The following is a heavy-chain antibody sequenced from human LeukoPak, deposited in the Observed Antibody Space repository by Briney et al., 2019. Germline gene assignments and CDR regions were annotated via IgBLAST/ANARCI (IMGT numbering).Heavy chain of an antibody. D-gene: IGHD3-10*01. CDR2: ISGSGGST. Sequence: PGGSLRLSCAASGFTFSSYAMSWVRQAPGKGLEGVSAISGSGGSTYYADSVKGRFTISRDNSKNTLYLQMNSLSAEDTAVYYCAKVKAYYYGSGSYPVDPWGQGTLVTVSS. CDR1: GFTFSSYA. CDR3: AKVKAYYYGSGSYPVDP. V-gene: IGHV3-23*01. J-gene: IGHJ5*02.